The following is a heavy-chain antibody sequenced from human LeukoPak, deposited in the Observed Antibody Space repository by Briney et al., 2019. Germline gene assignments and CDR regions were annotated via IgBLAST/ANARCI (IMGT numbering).Heavy chain of an antibody. V-gene: IGHV3-11*01. D-gene: IGHD6-13*01. CDR2: IISIGSTI. CDR3: ASGPPIAAAVINEGMDV. J-gene: IGHJ6*02. Sequence: GRSLRLSCAASGFTFSDYYMSWIRQAPGKGLEWDSYIISIGSTIYYADSVKGRFTISRDNAKNSLYLQMNSLRAEDTAVYYCASGPPIAAAVINEGMDVWGQGTTVTVSS. CDR1: GFTFSDYY.